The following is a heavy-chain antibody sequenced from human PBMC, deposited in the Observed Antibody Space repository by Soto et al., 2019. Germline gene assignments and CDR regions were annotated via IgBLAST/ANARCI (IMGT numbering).Heavy chain of an antibody. Sequence: ASVKVSCKASGYTFTSYAMHWVRQAPGQRLEWMGWINAGNGNTKYSQKFQGRVTITRDTSASTAYMELSSLRSEDTAVYYCAKNSGPGKLFGLGYGMDVWGQGTTVTVSS. CDR3: AKNSGPGKLFGLGYGMDV. V-gene: IGHV1-3*01. CDR1: GYTFTSYA. J-gene: IGHJ6*02. CDR2: INAGNGNT. D-gene: IGHD3-10*01.